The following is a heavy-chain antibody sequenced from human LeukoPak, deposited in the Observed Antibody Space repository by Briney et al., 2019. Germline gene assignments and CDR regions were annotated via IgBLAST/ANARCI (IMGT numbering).Heavy chain of an antibody. CDR2: IYYSGST. D-gene: IGHD3-10*01. CDR3: ARRKTMVRGGSNWFDP. J-gene: IGHJ5*02. V-gene: IGHV4-39*01. Sequence: SETLSLTCTVSGGSISSSSYYWGWIRQPPGKGLEWIGSIYYSGSTYHNPSLKSRVTISVDTSKNQFSLKLGSVTAADTAVYYCARRKTMVRGGSNWFDPWGQGTLVTVSS. CDR1: GGSISSSSYY.